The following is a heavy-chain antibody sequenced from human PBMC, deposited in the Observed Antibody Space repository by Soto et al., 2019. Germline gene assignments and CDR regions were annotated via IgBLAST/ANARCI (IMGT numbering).Heavy chain of an antibody. V-gene: IGHV4-59*01. CDR2: IYYSGST. J-gene: IGHJ4*02. CDR3: ATSPGYSSSWYYFDY. CDR1: GGSISSYY. Sequence: SETLSLTCTVSGGSISSYYWSWIRQPPGKGLEWIGYIYYSGSTNYNPSLKSRVTISVDTSKNQFSLKLSSVTAADTAVCYCATSPGYSSSWYYFDYWGQGTLVTVSS. D-gene: IGHD6-13*01.